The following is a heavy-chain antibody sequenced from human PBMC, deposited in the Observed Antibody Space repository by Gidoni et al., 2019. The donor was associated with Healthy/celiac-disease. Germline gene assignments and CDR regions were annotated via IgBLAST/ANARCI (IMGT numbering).Heavy chain of an antibody. CDR1: GGSVSSGSYY. CDR3: ARSTIVGGDY. J-gene: IGHJ4*02. V-gene: IGHV4-61*01. D-gene: IGHD1-26*01. CDR2: IYYSGST. Sequence: VQLQESGPGLVKPSETLSLTCTVSGGSVSSGSYYWSWIRQPPGKGLEWIGYIYYSGSTNYNPSLKSRVTISVDTSKNQFSLKLSSVTAADTAVYYCARSTIVGGDYWGQGTLVTVSS.